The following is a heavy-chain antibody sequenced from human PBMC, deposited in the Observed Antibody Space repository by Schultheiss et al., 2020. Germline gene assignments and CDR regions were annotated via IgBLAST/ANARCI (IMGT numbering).Heavy chain of an antibody. D-gene: IGHD3-3*01. CDR3: TTEGGGYDFWSGYSYYYYMDV. V-gene: IGHV3-74*01. J-gene: IGHJ6*03. CDR2: INSDGSST. CDR1: GFTFSSYW. Sequence: GGSLRLSCAASGFTFSSYWMHWVRQAPGKGLVWVSRINSDGSSTSYADSVKGRFTISRDNAKNTLYLQMNSLKTEDTAVYYCTTEGGGYDFWSGYSYYYYMDVWGKGTTVNVSS.